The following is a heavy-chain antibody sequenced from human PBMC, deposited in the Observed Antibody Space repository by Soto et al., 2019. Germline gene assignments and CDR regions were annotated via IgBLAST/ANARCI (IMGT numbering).Heavy chain of an antibody. V-gene: IGHV3-23*01. CDR3: AKDPRQPLGYCSSTSCYGEHIYFDY. Sequence: TGGSLRLSCAASGFTFSSYAMSWVRQAPGKGLEWVSAISGSGGSTYYADSVKGRFTISRDNSKNTLYLQMNSLRAEDTAVYYCAKDPRQPLGYCSSTSCYGEHIYFDYWGQGTLVTVS. D-gene: IGHD2-2*01. CDR2: ISGSGGST. CDR1: GFTFSSYA. J-gene: IGHJ4*02.